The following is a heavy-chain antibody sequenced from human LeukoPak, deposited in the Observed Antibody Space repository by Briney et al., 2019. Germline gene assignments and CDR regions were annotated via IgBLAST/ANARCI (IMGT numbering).Heavy chain of an antibody. CDR1: GGSISSYY. CDR2: IYSSGST. J-gene: IGHJ4*02. Sequence: SETLSLTCTVSGGSISSYYWSWIRQPAGKGLEWIGRIYSSGSTNYNPSLKSRVSLSVDTSRNQFSLKVNSVTAADTAVYYCAMMYSGTYGGIDYWGQGTLVTVSS. D-gene: IGHD1-26*01. V-gene: IGHV4-4*07. CDR3: AMMYSGTYGGIDY.